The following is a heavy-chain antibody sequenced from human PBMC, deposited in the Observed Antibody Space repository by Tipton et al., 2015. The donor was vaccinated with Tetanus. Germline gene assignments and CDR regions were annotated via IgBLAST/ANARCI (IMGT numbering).Heavy chain of an antibody. CDR2: IYYSGST. CDR1: GGSITSGTYY. V-gene: IGHV4-39*01. J-gene: IGHJ5*02. Sequence: TLSLTCTVSGGSITSGTYYWGWIRQPPGKGLEWIGNIYYSGSTYYNSTPKSRVTISLDTSKNQFSLKMTSVTAADTAVYYCARQADNWFDPWGQGTLVAVSS. CDR3: ARQADNWFDP.